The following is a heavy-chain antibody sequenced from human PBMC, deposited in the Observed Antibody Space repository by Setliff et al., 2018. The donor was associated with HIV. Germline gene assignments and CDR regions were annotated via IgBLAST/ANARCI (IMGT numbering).Heavy chain of an antibody. Sequence: GGSLRLSCAISGFTFSSYTLHWVRQAPGKGLEWVSSISSSNNSIYYTDSLKGRFTMSSDNAKNSLYLQMNSLRREDTAVYYCARGQSGYGDSSGFSSWGQGTLVTVSS. J-gene: IGHJ5*02. CDR2: ISSSNNSI. D-gene: IGHD3-22*01. CDR3: ARGQSGYGDSSGFSS. CDR1: GFTFSSYT. V-gene: IGHV3-21*01.